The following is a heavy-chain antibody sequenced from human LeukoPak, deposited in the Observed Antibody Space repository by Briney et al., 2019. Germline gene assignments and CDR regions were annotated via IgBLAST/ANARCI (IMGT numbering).Heavy chain of an antibody. CDR1: GFTFSSYA. CDR3: ARDPIGDNWFDP. D-gene: IGHD1-26*01. J-gene: IGHJ5*02. Sequence: PGGSLRLSCAASGFTFSSYAMSWVRQAPGKGLEWVSGIRGTGDSTYYADPVKGRFTISRDNSKSKLYLQMNSLRAEDTAIYYCARDPIGDNWFDPWGQGTLVTVSS. V-gene: IGHV3-23*01. CDR2: IRGTGDST.